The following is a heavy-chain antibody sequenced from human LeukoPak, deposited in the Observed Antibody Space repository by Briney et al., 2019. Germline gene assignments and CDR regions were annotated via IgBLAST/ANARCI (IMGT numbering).Heavy chain of an antibody. V-gene: IGHV3-20*04. Sequence: GGSLRLSCAASGFTFDDSVMSWVRQAPGKGLEWVSSINWNGGSTGYADSVKGRFTISRDNAKNSLYLQMNSLRAEDAALYYCAKGGYYDLDAFDIWGQGTMVTVSS. CDR1: GFTFDDSV. D-gene: IGHD1-26*01. CDR2: INWNGGST. CDR3: AKGGYYDLDAFDI. J-gene: IGHJ3*02.